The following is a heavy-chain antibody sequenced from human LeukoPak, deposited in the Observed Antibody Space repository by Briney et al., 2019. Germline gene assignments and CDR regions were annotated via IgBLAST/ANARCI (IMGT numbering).Heavy chain of an antibody. D-gene: IGHD3/OR15-3a*01. V-gene: IGHV4-39*01. CDR2: IYYTGNT. CDR1: GVSISSSNSY. Sequence: SETLSLTCTVSGVSISSSNSYWGWIRQPPGKGLEWIGSIYYTGNTYYNASLKSRVTISIDTSKNQISLRLTSVTVTDTAMYYCARQTGSGLFTLPGGQGTLVTVSS. CDR3: ARQTGSGLFTLP. J-gene: IGHJ4*02.